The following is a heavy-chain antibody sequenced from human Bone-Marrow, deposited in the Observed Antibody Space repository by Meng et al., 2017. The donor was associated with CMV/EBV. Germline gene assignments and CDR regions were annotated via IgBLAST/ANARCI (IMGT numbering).Heavy chain of an antibody. V-gene: IGHV3-74*01. D-gene: IGHD4-11*01. CDR1: GFTFRSYW. CDR2: FESDGRTT. J-gene: IGHJ4*02. Sequence: GESLKISCAVSGFTFRSYWMHWVRQVPGKGLVWVSGFESDGRTTRYADSVKGRFTISRDNAKNTLYLQMNTLRAEDTAVYYCARDRGRGTTVTEWGQGTLVTIAS. CDR3: ARDRGRGTTVTE.